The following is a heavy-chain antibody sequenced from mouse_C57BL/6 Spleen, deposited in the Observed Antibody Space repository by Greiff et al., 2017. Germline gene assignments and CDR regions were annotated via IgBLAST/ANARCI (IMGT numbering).Heavy chain of an antibody. CDR1: GFSFNTYA. CDR2: IRSKSNNYAT. D-gene: IGHD1-1*01. CDR3: ASSYDAMDY. Sequence: EVQLQESGGGLVQPKGSLKLSCAASGFSFNTYAMNWVRQAPGKGLEWVARIRSKSNNYATYYADSVKDRFTISRDDSESMLYLQMNNLKTEDTAMYYCASSYDAMDYWGQGTSVTVSS. J-gene: IGHJ4*01. V-gene: IGHV10-1*01.